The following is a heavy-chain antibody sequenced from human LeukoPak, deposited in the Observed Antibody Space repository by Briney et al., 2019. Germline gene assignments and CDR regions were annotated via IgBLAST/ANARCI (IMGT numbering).Heavy chain of an antibody. J-gene: IGHJ5*02. D-gene: IGHD3-22*01. CDR1: GFTFSSYA. CDR2: ISSNGGST. CDR3: ARDVYYYDSSGFDP. Sequence: GGSLRLSCSASGFTFSSYAMHWVRQAPGKGLEYVSAISSNGGSTYYADSVKGRFTISRDNAKNSLYLQMNSLRAEDTAVYYCARDVYYYDSSGFDPWGQGTLVTVSS. V-gene: IGHV3-64*04.